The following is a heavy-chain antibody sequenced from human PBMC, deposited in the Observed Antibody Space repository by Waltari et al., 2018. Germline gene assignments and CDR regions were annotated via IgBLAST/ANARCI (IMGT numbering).Heavy chain of an antibody. J-gene: IGHJ5*02. V-gene: IGHV3-30-3*01. CDR3: ASVGGDYVT. D-gene: IGHD4-17*01. CDR1: GFTFSSYA. CDR2: ISDDGSNK. Sequence: QVQLVESGGGVVQPGRSLRLSCAASGFTFSSYAMHWVRQAPGKGLEWVAVISDDGSNKYYADSVKGRFTISRDNSKNTLYLQMNSLRAEDTAVYYCASVGGDYVTWGQGTLVTVSS.